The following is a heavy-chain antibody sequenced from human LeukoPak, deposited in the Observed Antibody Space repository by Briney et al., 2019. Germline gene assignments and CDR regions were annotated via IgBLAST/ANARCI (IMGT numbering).Heavy chain of an antibody. J-gene: IGHJ3*02. CDR1: GYSISSGYY. D-gene: IGHD2-8*01. V-gene: IGHV4-38-2*02. CDR2: IYYTGST. Sequence: PSETLSLTCNVSGYSISSGYYWGWIRQPPGEGLEWIGSIYYTGSTYYNPSLKSRVTISVDTSKNQFSLRLSSVTAAGTALYYCARDLRYCTNGICYWDAFDIWGQGTMVTVSS. CDR3: ARDLRYCTNGICYWDAFDI.